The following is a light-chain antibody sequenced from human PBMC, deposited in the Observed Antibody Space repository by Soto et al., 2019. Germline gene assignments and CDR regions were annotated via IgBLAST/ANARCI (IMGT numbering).Light chain of an antibody. V-gene: IGKV1-39*01. CDR3: QESYNLHT. CDR1: QNINSY. J-gene: IGKJ4*01. Sequence: DIQMTQSPSSLSASVGDRVTITCRASQNINSYLNWYQQKVGKAPKLLINAASTLQSGVPLRFRGSGSGTDFTLPISSLQPEDFATYYCQESYNLHTFGGGTKVEIK. CDR2: AAS.